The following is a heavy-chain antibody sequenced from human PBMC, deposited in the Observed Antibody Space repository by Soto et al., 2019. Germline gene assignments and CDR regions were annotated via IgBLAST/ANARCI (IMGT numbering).Heavy chain of an antibody. V-gene: IGHV3-23*01. J-gene: IGHJ5*02. CDR2: ISASGGTT. CDR3: ASGRDYGDYVHGFDP. CDR1: GFTFSSYA. D-gene: IGHD4-17*01. Sequence: GGSLRLSCAASGFTFSSYAMSWVRQAPGKGLEWVSAISASGGTTYYAASVKGRSTISRDNSKSTLYLQMNSLRAEDTAVYYCASGRDYGDYVHGFDPWGQGTLVTVSS.